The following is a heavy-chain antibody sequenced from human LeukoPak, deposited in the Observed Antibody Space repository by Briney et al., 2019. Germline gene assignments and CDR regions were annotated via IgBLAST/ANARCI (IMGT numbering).Heavy chain of an antibody. CDR2: ISGSGGST. CDR3: AKRSGGGSWSGDMDV. D-gene: IGHD1-26*01. J-gene: IGHJ6*03. Sequence: PGGSLRLSCAASGFTFSSDAMTYHRQAPGKGLEWVSAISGSGGSTYYADSVKGRFTISRDNSKNTLYLQMSSLRAEDTAVYYCAKRSGGGSWSGDMDVWGKGTTVTVSS. V-gene: IGHV3-23*01. CDR1: GFTFSSDA.